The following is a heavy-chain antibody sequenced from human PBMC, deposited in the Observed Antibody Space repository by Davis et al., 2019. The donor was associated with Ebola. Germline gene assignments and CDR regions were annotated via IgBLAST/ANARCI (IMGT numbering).Heavy chain of an antibody. CDR2: IYRGGST. J-gene: IGHJ6*02. CDR1: GFTVSSNY. CDR3: AIGRRLVVGPSMDV. Sequence: GGSLRLSCPASGFTVSSNYMTWFRQAPGKGLEWVPVIYRGGSTYYADSVKGRFTISRDNSKNTLYLQMNSLRAEDTAVYYCAIGRRLVVGPSMDVWGQGTTVTVSS. V-gene: IGHV3-66*01. D-gene: IGHD2-15*01.